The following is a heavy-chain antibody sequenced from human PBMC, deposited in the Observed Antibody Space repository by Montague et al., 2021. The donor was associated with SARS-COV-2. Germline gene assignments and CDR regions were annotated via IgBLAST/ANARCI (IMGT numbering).Heavy chain of an antibody. D-gene: IGHD3-3*01. CDR1: GGSISSGGYY. Sequence: TLSLTCTVSGGSISSGGYYWSWIRQHPGKGLEWIGYIYYSGSTYYNPSLKSQVTISVDTSKNQFFLKLSSVTAADTAVYYCARDSGITIFGVVIMQAFDIWGQGTMVTVSS. V-gene: IGHV4-31*01. CDR2: IYYSGST. J-gene: IGHJ3*02. CDR3: ARDSGITIFGVVIMQAFDI.